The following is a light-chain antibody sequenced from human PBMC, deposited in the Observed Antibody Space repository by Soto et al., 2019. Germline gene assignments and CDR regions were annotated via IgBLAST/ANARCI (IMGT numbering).Light chain of an antibody. CDR2: QDS. CDR1: KLGDKY. J-gene: IGLJ1*01. Sequence: SYELTQPPSVSVSPGQTASITCSGGKLGDKYACWYQQKPGQSPVLVIYQDSKRPSGIPERFSGSNSGNTATLTISGTQAMDEADYYCQAWYSSTLYVFGTGTKVTVL. V-gene: IGLV3-1*01. CDR3: QAWYSSTLYV.